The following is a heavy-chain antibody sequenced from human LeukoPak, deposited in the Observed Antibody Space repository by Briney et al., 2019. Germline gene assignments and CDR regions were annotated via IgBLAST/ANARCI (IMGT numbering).Heavy chain of an antibody. V-gene: IGHV1-69*04. CDR2: IVPILGIA. CDR3: ARNYGDHTEPVIDY. CDR1: GYTFTSYD. J-gene: IGHJ4*02. D-gene: IGHD4-17*01. Sequence: AASVKVSCKASGYTFTSYDISWVRQAHGQGLEWMGRIVPILGIANYAQKFQGRVTITADKSTSTAYMELSSLRSEDTAVYYCARNYGDHTEPVIDYWGQGTLVTVSS.